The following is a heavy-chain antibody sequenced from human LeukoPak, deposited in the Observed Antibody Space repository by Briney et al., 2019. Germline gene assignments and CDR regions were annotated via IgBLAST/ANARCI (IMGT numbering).Heavy chain of an antibody. J-gene: IGHJ6*03. Sequence: SETLSLTCAVYGGSFSGYYWSWIRQPPGKGLEWIGEINHSGSTNYNPSLKSRVTISVDTSKNQFSLKLSSVTAADTAVYYCARVRPGGSGYYYYYYYMDVWGKGTTVTVSS. CDR2: INHSGST. CDR3: ARVRPGGSGYYYYYYYMDV. CDR1: GGSFSGYY. D-gene: IGHD2-15*01. V-gene: IGHV4-34*01.